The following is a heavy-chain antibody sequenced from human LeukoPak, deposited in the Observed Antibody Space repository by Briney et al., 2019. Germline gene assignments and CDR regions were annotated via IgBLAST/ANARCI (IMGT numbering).Heavy chain of an antibody. CDR1: EFSVSANY. CDR3: ARDGGRYYGFDP. CDR2: IHDGGRT. Sequence: PGGSLRLSCVASEFSVSANYMTWVRQAPGKGLEWISVIHDGGRTFYADSIKDRFVISRDTSKNILYLQMDSLRVEDTATYYCARDGGRYYGFDPWGQGTLVTVSS. D-gene: IGHD3-10*01. V-gene: IGHV3-66*01. J-gene: IGHJ5*02.